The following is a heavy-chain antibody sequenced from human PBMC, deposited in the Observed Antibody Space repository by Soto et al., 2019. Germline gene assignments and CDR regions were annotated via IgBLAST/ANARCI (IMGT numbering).Heavy chain of an antibody. CDR1: GGTFSSYA. CDR2: VIPIFGTA. V-gene: IGHV1-69*01. CDR3: ARDGGYYTGNAGDFDY. D-gene: IGHD1-26*01. J-gene: IGHJ4*02. Sequence: QVQLVQSGAEVKKPGSSVKVSCKASGGTFSSYAISWVRQSPSQGLEWMGGVIPIFGTANYAQKFQGRGTITADESTSTDYMEMSSLRSEATAVYYCARDGGYYTGNAGDFDYWGQGTLVTVSS.